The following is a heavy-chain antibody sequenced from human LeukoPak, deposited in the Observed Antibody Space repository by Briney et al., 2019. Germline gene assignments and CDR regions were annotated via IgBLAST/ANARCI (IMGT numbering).Heavy chain of an antibody. CDR1: GGSISSSNYY. Sequence: SQTLSLTCAVSGGSISSSNYYWSWIRQPPGKGLEWIGEINHSGSTNYNPSLKSRVTISVDTSKNQFSLKLSSVTAADTAVYYCARGLAPWGQGTLVTVSS. V-gene: IGHV4-39*07. J-gene: IGHJ5*02. CDR2: INHSGST. CDR3: ARGLAP.